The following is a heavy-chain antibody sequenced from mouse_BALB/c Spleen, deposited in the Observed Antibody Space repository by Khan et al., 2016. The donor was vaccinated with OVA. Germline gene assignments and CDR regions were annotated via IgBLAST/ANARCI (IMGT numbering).Heavy chain of an antibody. CDR3: ARSILLYFDY. D-gene: IGHD2-3*01. CDR2: IDPENGNS. J-gene: IGHJ2*01. Sequence: VQLQQSGAELVRPGALVKLSCKGSGFNIKDYYMQWVKQRPEQGLEWIGWIDPENGNSIYDPKFQGKASITADTSSNTAYLQLSSLTSEDTAVYYWARSILLYFDYWGQGTTLTVSS. CDR1: GFNIKDYY. V-gene: IGHV14-1*02.